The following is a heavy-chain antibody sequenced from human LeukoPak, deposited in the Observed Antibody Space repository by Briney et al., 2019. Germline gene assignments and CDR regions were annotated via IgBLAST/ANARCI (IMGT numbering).Heavy chain of an antibody. D-gene: IGHD4-17*01. CDR2: ISWNSGSI. CDR1: GFTFDDYA. V-gene: IGHV3-9*01. J-gene: IGHJ4*02. CDR3: AKDIAHDYGFDY. Sequence: PGGSPRLSCAASGFTFDDYAMHWVRQAPGKGLEWVSGISWNSGSIGYADSVKGRFTISRDSAKSSLYLQMNSLRAEDTALYYCAKDIAHDYGFDYWGQGTLVTVSS.